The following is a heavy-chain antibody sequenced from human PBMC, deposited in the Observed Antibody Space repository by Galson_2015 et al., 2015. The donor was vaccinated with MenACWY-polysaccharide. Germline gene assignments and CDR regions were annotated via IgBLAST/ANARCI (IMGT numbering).Heavy chain of an antibody. V-gene: IGHV1-18*01. CDR3: SRRSRRIAAAGIGFES. D-gene: IGHD6-13*01. CDR1: GYMFTHYG. Sequence: SVKVSCKASGYMFTHYGINWVRQAPGQGPEWMGWMNAFNGHTKYTQKLQSRITITIDTSTNTVYMELRSLRSDDTAVYYCSRRSRRIAAAGIGFESWGQGTLVTVS. CDR2: MNAFNGHT. J-gene: IGHJ4*02.